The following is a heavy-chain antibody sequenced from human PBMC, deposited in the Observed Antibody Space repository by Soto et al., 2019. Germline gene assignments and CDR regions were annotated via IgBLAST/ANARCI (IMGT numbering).Heavy chain of an antibody. Sequence: GASVKVSCKASGGTFSSYAISWVRQAPEQGLEWMGGIIPIFGTANYAQKFQGRFTISRDNAKKSVHLQLNSLRAGDTAVYYCTREGIHARPWAMYYFESWGQGTLVTVSS. J-gene: IGHJ4*02. CDR2: IIPIFGTA. V-gene: IGHV1-69*05. CDR1: GGTFSSYA. CDR3: TREGIHARPWAMYYFES. D-gene: IGHD6-6*01.